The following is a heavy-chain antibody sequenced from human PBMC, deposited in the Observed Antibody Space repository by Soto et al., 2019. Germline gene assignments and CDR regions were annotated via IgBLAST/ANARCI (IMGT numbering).Heavy chain of an antibody. CDR3: AKDLGNSGWLYYYYGMDV. J-gene: IGHJ6*02. V-gene: IGHV3-23*01. D-gene: IGHD6-19*01. CDR2: ISGSGGST. CDR1: GFTFSSYA. Sequence: GGSLRLSCAASGFTFSSYAMSLVRQAPGKGLEWVSAISGSGGSTYYADSVKGRFTISRDNSKNTLYLQMNSLRAEDTAVYYCAKDLGNSGWLYYYYGMDVWGQGTTVTVSS.